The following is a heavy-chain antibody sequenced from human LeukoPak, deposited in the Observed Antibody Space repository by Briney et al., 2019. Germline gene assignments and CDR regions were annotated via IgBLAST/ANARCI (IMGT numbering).Heavy chain of an antibody. J-gene: IGHJ4*02. Sequence: PGGSLRLSCAASGFTFSRYAMHWVRQAPGKGLEWVAVISYDGSNKYYADSVKGRFTISRDNSKNTLYLQMNSLTTEDTAVYYCARVPGHIVVVPAATHYWGQGTLVTVSS. D-gene: IGHD2-2*01. CDR1: GFTFSRYA. CDR3: ARVPGHIVVVPAATHY. V-gene: IGHV3-30*03. CDR2: ISYDGSNK.